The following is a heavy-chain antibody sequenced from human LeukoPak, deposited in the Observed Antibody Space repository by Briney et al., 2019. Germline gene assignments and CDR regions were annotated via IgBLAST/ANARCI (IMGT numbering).Heavy chain of an antibody. D-gene: IGHD6-19*01. V-gene: IGHV3-23*01. CDR3: ARGGSGWYEGDY. Sequence: GGSLRLSCAASGFTFSSYGMSWVRQAPGKGLEWVSAISGSGGSTYYADSVKGRFTISRDKAKNSLYLQMNSLRAEDTAVYYCARGGSGWYEGDYWGQGTLVTVSS. CDR2: ISGSGGST. J-gene: IGHJ4*02. CDR1: GFTFSSYG.